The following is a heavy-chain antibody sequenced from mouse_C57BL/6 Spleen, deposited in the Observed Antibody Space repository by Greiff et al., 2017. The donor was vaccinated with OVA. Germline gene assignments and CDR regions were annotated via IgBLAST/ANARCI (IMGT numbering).Heavy chain of an antibody. CDR1: GFSLTSYG. CDR2: IWRGGST. V-gene: IGHV2-5*01. Sequence: VQGVESGPGLVQPSQSLSITCTVSGFSLTSYGVHWVRQSPGKGLEWLGVIWRGGSTDYNAAFMSRMSITKDHSKSQLFLKMNSLQADDTAIYYCAGGNYGPAWFAYWGQGTLVTVSA. J-gene: IGHJ3*01. D-gene: IGHD2-1*01. CDR3: AGGNYGPAWFAY.